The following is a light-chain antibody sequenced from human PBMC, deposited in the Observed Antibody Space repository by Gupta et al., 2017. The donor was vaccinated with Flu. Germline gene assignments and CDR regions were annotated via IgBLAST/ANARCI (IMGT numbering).Light chain of an antibody. CDR3: QHYTSAQGLFT. J-gene: IGKJ3*01. Sequence: LSLSPVDRANRSCRASESSLSSYLAWYKQKTGHAPRLLIYAASSRATGTQDRFSGSGCGTDFTLTINRREPEDFEVYYCQHYTSAQGLFTFGHGTKVDIK. CDR1: ESSLSSY. V-gene: IGKV3-20*01. CDR2: AAS.